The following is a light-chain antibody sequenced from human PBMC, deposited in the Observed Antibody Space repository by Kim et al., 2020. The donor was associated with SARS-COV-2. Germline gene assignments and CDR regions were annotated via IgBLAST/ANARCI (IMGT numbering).Light chain of an antibody. Sequence: ASVGDRVTITCRASENINTYLNWYQQKPGKAPKLLIYAASNLHSGVPSTFSGSVSGTDFTLTISSLQPEDFATYYCQQSYNTHPFTFGQGTKLEIK. J-gene: IGKJ2*01. CDR2: AAS. CDR1: ENINTY. V-gene: IGKV1-39*01. CDR3: QQSYNTHPFT.